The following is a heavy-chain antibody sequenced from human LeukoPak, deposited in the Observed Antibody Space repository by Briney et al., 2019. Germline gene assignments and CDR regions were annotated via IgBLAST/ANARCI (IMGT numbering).Heavy chain of an antibody. J-gene: IGHJ5*02. V-gene: IGHV3-21*01. D-gene: IGHD6-13*01. CDR1: GFTFSSYS. Sequence: PGGSLRLSCAASGFTFSSYSMNWVRQAPGKGLEWVSSISSSSSYIYYADSVKGRFTISRDNAKNSLYLQMNSLRAEDTAVYYCARGPYSSSWYSWFDPWGQGTLVTVSS. CDR3: ARGPYSSSWYSWFDP. CDR2: ISSSSSYI.